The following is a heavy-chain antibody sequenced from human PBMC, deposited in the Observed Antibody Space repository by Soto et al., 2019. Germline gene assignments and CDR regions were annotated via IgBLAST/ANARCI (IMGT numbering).Heavy chain of an antibody. Sequence: PGGSLRLSCAASGFTFSNAWMSWVRQAPGKGLEWVGRIKSKTDGGTTDYAAPVKGRFTISRDDSKNTLYLQMNSLKTEDTAVYYCTTTYDFWSGYPFDYWGQGTLVTVSS. V-gene: IGHV3-15*01. CDR2: IKSKTDGGTT. CDR3: TTTYDFWSGYPFDY. J-gene: IGHJ4*02. D-gene: IGHD3-3*01. CDR1: GFTFSNAW.